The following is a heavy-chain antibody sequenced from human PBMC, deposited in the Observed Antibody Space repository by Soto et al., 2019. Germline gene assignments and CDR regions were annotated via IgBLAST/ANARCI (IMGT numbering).Heavy chain of an antibody. D-gene: IGHD3-22*01. J-gene: IGHJ4*02. V-gene: IGHV3-23*01. CDR1: GFTFSSYA. Sequence: EVQLLESGGGLVQPGGSLRLSCAASGFTFSSYAMSWVRQAPGKGLEWVSAISGSGGSTYYADSVKGRFTISRDNSQNTLYLQMNSLRAEDTAVYYCAKDPRGYDSSGYYFDYWGQGTLVTVSS. CDR3: AKDPRGYDSSGYYFDY. CDR2: ISGSGGST.